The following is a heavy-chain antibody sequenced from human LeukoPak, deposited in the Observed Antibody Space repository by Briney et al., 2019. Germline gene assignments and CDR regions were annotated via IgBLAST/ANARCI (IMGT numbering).Heavy chain of an antibody. D-gene: IGHD6-19*01. Sequence: GGSLRLSCAASGFTVSNKYMTWVRQAPGKGLEWVSLIYSDGRTYYADSVKGRCTISRDNSKNTLYLQMNSLRVEDTAVYYCARPAVAAFYYIDYWGQGTLVTVSS. CDR1: GFTVSNKY. CDR2: IYSDGRT. J-gene: IGHJ4*02. CDR3: ARPAVAAFYYIDY. V-gene: IGHV3-53*01.